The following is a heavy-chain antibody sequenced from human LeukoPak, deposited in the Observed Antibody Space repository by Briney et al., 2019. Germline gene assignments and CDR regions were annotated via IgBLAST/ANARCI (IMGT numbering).Heavy chain of an antibody. CDR2: ISSSSSYI. J-gene: IGHJ6*03. D-gene: IGHD3-16*01. Sequence: GGSLRLSCAASGFTFSSYSMNWVRQAPGKGLEWVSSISSSSSYIYYADSVKGRFTISRDNAKNSLYLQMNSLRAEDTAVYYCARDHYYDYVWGSYYYYYYMDVWGKGTTVTVSS. CDR1: GFTFSSYS. CDR3: ARDHYYDYVWGSYYYYYYMDV. V-gene: IGHV3-21*01.